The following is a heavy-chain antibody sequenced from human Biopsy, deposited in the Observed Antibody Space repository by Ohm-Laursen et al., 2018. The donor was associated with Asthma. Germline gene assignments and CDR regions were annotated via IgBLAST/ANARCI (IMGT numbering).Heavy chain of an antibody. CDR2: ISVYNGNT. CDR1: GYTFNSAG. CDR3: ARAVGYSLYYRIDV. J-gene: IGHJ6*02. D-gene: IGHD3-10*01. V-gene: IGHV1-18*01. Sequence: SSVKVSCKTSGYTFNSAGITWVRQAPGQGLEWMGWISVYNGNTKVAQKLQDRVTMITDTSTSTAYMELRSLRSDDTAGYFCARAVGYSLYYRIDVWGQGTTVTVS.